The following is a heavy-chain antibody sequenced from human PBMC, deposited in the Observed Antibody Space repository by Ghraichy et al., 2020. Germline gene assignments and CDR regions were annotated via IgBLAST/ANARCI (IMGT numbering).Heavy chain of an antibody. CDR2: ISASGGST. V-gene: IGHV3-23*01. J-gene: IGHJ4*02. CDR3: ARVAGSGSLYCFDS. Sequence: GGSLRLSCAASGFTFSNYAMIWVRQAPGKGLEWVSSISASGGSTYYADSVKGRFSTSRDNSKDTLYLQMNGLRAEDTALFYCARVAGSGSLYCFDSWGQGTLVSVSS. D-gene: IGHD6-25*01. CDR1: GFTFSNYA.